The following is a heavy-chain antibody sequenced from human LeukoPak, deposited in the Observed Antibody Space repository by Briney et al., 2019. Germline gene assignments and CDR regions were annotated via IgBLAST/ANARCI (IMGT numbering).Heavy chain of an antibody. J-gene: IGHJ4*02. D-gene: IGHD6-13*01. V-gene: IGHV3-33*06. CDR2: IWYDGTNK. Sequence: GGSLRLSCAASGFTFSSYGLHWVRRAPGKGLEWAAVIWYDGTNKYYADSVKGRFTISRDNSKNTLYLQMNSLRAEDTAVYYCAKESLYSSSWYDYWGQGTRVTVSS. CDR1: GFTFSSYG. CDR3: AKESLYSSSWYDY.